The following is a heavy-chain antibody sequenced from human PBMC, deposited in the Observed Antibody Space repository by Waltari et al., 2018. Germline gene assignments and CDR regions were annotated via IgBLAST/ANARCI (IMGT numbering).Heavy chain of an antibody. V-gene: IGHV1-69-2*01. D-gene: IGHD3-3*01. CDR1: GYTFTDYY. CDR2: VDPEDGET. J-gene: IGHJ3*02. CDR3: ATVPSLYDDDAFDI. Sequence: VQLVQSGAEVKKPGSSVKVSCKASGYTFTDYYMHWVQQAPGKGLEWMGRVDPEDGETIYAEKFQGRVTITADTSTDTAYMELSSLRSEDTAVYYCATVPSLYDDDAFDIWGQGTMVTVSS.